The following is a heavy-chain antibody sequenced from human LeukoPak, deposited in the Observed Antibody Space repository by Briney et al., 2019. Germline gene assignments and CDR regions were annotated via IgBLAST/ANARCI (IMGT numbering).Heavy chain of an antibody. D-gene: IGHD1-14*01. CDR1: GFPFNSFW. Sequence: PGGSLRLSCAASGFPFNSFWMHWVRQAPGKGLVWVSDMNEYSTTIRYADSVKGLFTISRDNAKSILYLQMNNLRAEDTAMYFCARGGVNPVDHWGQGTLVTVSS. V-gene: IGHV3-74*01. J-gene: IGHJ4*02. CDR3: ARGGVNPVDH. CDR2: MNEYSTTI.